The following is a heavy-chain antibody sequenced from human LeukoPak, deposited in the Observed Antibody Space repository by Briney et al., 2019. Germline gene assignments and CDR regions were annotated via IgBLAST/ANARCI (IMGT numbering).Heavy chain of an antibody. J-gene: IGHJ6*03. V-gene: IGHV3-49*04. D-gene: IGHD5-18*01. CDR3: TRDQRYSYGPYYYYYYMDV. CDR1: GFTFGDYA. CDR2: IRSKAYGGTT. Sequence: GGSLRLSCTASGFTFGDYAMSWVRQAPGKGLEWVGFIRSKAYGGTTEYAASVKGRFTISRDDSKSIAYLQMNSLKTEDTVVYYCTRDQRYSYGPYYYYYYMDVWGKGTTVTVSS.